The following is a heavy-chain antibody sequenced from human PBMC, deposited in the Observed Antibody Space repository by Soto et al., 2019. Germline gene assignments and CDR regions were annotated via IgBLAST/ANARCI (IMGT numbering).Heavy chain of an antibody. CDR3: AKTHYGSGSKPTTYYYYGMDV. V-gene: IGHV3-23*01. CDR1: GFTFTSYS. J-gene: IGHJ6*02. D-gene: IGHD3-10*01. Sequence: GGSLRSACAASGFTFTSYSMSWVRQAPGEGREWVAAISGRGGSTYYADSVKGRFTISRDNHQNTLYLQMNRLRAADKAVYYCAKTHYGSGSKPTTYYYYGMDVWGQGTPVTVSS. CDR2: ISGRGGST.